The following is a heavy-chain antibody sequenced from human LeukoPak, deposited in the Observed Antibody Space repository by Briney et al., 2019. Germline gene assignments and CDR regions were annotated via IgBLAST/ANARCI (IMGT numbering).Heavy chain of an antibody. CDR3: ARLLFGYGDY. V-gene: IGHV4-34*01. CDR2: INHSGST. J-gene: IGHJ4*02. Sequence: PSETLSLTCAVYGGSFSGYYRSWIRQPPGKGLEWIGEINHSGSTNYNPSLKSRVTISVDTSKNQFSLKLSSVTAADTAVYYCARLLFGYGDYWGQGTLVTVSS. CDR1: GGSFSGYY. D-gene: IGHD3-10*01.